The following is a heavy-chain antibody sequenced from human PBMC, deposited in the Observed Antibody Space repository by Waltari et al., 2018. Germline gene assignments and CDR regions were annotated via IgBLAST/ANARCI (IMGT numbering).Heavy chain of an antibody. Sequence: QVQLVQSGAEVQKPGSSVKVSCKASGGTFSSYAISWVRHAPGQGLEWMGGIIPIFGTANYAQKCQGRVTITADESTSTAYMELSSLRSEDTAVYYCARVVDGYNKINWFDPWGQGTLVTVSS. CDR3: ARVVDGYNKINWFDP. CDR1: GGTFSSYA. J-gene: IGHJ5*02. CDR2: IIPIFGTA. D-gene: IGHD5-12*01. V-gene: IGHV1-69*01.